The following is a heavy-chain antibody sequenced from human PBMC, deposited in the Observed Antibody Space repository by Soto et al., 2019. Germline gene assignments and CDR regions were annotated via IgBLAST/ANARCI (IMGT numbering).Heavy chain of an antibody. V-gene: IGHV3-7*01. D-gene: IGHD4-17*01. CDR2: IKQYGTEK. Sequence: WGSLTLSCAASGFTLSSYCMNWVRQAPPKGLEWVCSIKQYGTEKYYVDPFKGRFTISRDNAKNTLHLQMNSLRVDYTGLYYCGRVPVTSDVWYGYFHLWGQGTLVTVSS. CDR1: GFTLSSYC. CDR3: GRVPVTSDVWYGYFHL. J-gene: IGHJ1*01.